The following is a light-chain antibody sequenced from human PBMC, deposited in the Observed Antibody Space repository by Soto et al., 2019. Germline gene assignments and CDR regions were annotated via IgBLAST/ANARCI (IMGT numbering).Light chain of an antibody. CDR3: QTWDTGSVI. CDR2: LNSDGSH. CDR1: SGHSSYA. Sequence: QLVLTQSPSASASLGASVKFTCTLSSGHSSYAIAWHQQQPEKGPRYLMKLNSDGSHNKGDGIPDRFSGSSSGAERYLTISSLQSEDEADDYCQTWDTGSVIFGGGTKLTVL. V-gene: IGLV4-69*01. J-gene: IGLJ2*01.